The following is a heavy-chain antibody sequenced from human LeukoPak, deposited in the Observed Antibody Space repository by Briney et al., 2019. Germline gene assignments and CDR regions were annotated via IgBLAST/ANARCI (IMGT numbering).Heavy chain of an antibody. J-gene: IGHJ4*02. CDR3: ARYNSMFRGVTTSDY. V-gene: IGHV1-18*01. CDR1: GYTFTNYG. Sequence: ASVKVSCKASGYTFTNYGFNWVRQAPGQGLEWMGNSAYNGNTNYAQKFQDRVTMTTDTSTSTAYMELRSVRSDDTAVYYCARYNSMFRGVTTSDYWGQGTLVTVSS. CDR2: SAYNGNT. D-gene: IGHD3-10*01.